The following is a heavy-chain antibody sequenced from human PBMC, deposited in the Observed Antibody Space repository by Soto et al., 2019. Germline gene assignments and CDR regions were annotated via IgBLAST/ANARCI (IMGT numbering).Heavy chain of an antibody. Sequence: GESLKISCKGSGYSFAGYWITWVRQKPGKGLEWMGRIDPSDSQTYYSPSFRGHVTISVTKSITTVFLQWSSLRASDTAMYYCARQIYDSDTGPNFQYYFDSWGQGTPVTVAS. D-gene: IGHD3-22*01. CDR1: GYSFAGYW. J-gene: IGHJ4*02. CDR2: IDPSDSQT. V-gene: IGHV5-10-1*01. CDR3: ARQIYDSDTGPNFQYYFDS.